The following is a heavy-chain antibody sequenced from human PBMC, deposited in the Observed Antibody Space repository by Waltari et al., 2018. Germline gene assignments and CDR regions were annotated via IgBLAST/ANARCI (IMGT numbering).Heavy chain of an antibody. CDR1: GYTFTGYY. J-gene: IGHJ3*02. V-gene: IGHV1-2*02. Sequence: QVQLVQSGAEVKKPGASVKVSCKASGYTFTGYYMHWVRQAPGQGLEWMGWINPNRGDTSISTAYMELSRLRSDDTAVYYCARSNPGDDSSGYGDAFDIWGQGTMVTVSS. CDR2: INPNRG. D-gene: IGHD3-22*01. CDR3: ARSNPGDDSSGYGDAFDI.